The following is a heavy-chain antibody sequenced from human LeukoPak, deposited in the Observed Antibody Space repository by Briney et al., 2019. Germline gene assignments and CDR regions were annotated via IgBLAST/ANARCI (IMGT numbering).Heavy chain of an antibody. CDR2: ISAESAAT. CDR3: ARDDGGQGDY. D-gene: IGHD2-15*01. Sequence: GGSLRLSCTASGFTFSGYSMIWVRQAPGKGPEWVSSISAESAATNYADSVKGRFTISRDNSKNTLYLQINSLRAEDTAVYYCARDDGGQGDYWGQGTLVTVSS. J-gene: IGHJ4*02. V-gene: IGHV3-23*01. CDR1: GFTFSGYS.